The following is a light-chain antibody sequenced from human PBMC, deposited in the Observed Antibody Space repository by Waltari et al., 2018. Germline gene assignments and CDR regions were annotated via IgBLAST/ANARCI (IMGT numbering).Light chain of an antibody. CDR2: DVS. V-gene: IGLV2-14*03. CDR3: ASYTSSNTVI. Sequence: QSALTQPASVSGSAGQSIAISCSGTNSDIGRYNYVSWYQQHPGNAPRLIIYDVSRCPSGVSHRFIGSKSGITASLAISGLQAEDEGDYFCASYTSSNTVIFGGGTRVTVL. CDR1: NSDIGRYNY. J-gene: IGLJ2*01.